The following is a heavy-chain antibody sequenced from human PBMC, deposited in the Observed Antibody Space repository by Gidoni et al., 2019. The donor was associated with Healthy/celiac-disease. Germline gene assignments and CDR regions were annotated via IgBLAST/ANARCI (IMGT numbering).Heavy chain of an antibody. J-gene: IGHJ6*02. V-gene: IGHV3-33*01. CDR2: IWYDGSNK. CDR1: GFTFSSYG. CDR3: ARDLGYRGGMDV. Sequence: QVQLVESGGGVVQPGRSLRLSCAASGFTFSSYGMHWVRQAPGKGLEWVAVIWYDGSNKYYADSVKGRFTISRDNSKNTLYLQMNSLRAEDTAVYYCARDLGYRGGMDVWGQGTTVTVSS. D-gene: IGHD2-15*01.